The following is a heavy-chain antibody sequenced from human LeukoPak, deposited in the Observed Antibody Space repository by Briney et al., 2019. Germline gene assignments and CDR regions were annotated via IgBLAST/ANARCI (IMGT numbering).Heavy chain of an antibody. CDR3: ARAHYYDSSGYYYGGAFDY. J-gene: IGHJ4*02. D-gene: IGHD3-22*01. CDR2: IIPIFGTA. V-gene: IGHV1-69*13. Sequence: ASVKVSCKASGGTFSSYAISWVRQAPGQGLEWMGGIIPIFGTANYAQKFQGRVTITADESTSTAYMELSSLRSEDTAVYYCARAHYYDSSGYYYGGAFDYWGQGTLVTVSS. CDR1: GGTFSSYA.